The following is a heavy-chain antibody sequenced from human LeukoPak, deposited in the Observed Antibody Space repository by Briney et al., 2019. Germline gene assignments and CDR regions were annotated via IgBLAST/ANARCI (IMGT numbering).Heavy chain of an antibody. V-gene: IGHV5-51*01. CDR2: IYPADSDI. Sequence: GESLKISCKGSGYSINNYWIGWVRQMPGKGLEWMGIIYPADSDIRYSPSFQGQVTISADKSISTAYLQWSSLKASDTAMYYCARRQQWLVPDDAFDIWGQGTMVTVSS. CDR3: ARRQQWLVPDDAFDI. D-gene: IGHD6-19*01. CDR1: GYSINNYW. J-gene: IGHJ3*02.